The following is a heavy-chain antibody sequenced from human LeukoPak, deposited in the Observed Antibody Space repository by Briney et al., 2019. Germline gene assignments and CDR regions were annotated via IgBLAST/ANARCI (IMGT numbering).Heavy chain of an antibody. J-gene: IGHJ4*02. Sequence: SETLSLICAVYGGSFSGYYWTWIRQPPGKGLEWIGEINHSGSTNYNPSLKSRVTVSVDTSKNQFSLKLSSVTAADTAVYYCAGSFRYCSSTSCSQTDYWGQGTLVTVSS. CDR2: INHSGST. D-gene: IGHD2-2*01. CDR1: GGSFSGYY. V-gene: IGHV4-34*01. CDR3: AGSFRYCSSTSCSQTDY.